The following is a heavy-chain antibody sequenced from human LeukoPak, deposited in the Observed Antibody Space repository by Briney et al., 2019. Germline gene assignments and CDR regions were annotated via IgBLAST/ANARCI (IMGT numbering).Heavy chain of an antibody. CDR3: AREYSSSWYDYYYYYMDV. V-gene: IGHV3-48*04. Sequence: GGSLRLSCAASLFTFSNYWMTWVRQAPGKGLEWVSYISSSGSTIYYADSVKGRFTISRDNAKNSLYLQMNSLRAEDTAVYYCAREYSSSWYDYYYYYMDVWGKGTTVTISS. CDR2: ISSSGSTI. D-gene: IGHD6-13*01. J-gene: IGHJ6*03. CDR1: LFTFSNYW.